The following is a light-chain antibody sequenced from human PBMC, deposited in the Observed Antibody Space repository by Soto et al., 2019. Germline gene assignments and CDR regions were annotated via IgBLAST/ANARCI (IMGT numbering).Light chain of an antibody. CDR2: ATS. Sequence: EIVLTQSPSSLSLSSGERATLSCRASQSVSSSYLAWYQQKPGQAPRLLVYATSSRATGIPDRFSGSGSGTDVTLTISRLEPEDFAVYYCQQYGSSSFTFGQGTKLEIK. V-gene: IGKV3-20*01. CDR1: QSVSSSY. J-gene: IGKJ2*01. CDR3: QQYGSSSFT.